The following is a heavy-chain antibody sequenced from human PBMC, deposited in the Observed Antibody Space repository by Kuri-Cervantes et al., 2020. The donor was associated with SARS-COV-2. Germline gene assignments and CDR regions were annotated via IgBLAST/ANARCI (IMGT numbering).Heavy chain of an antibody. V-gene: IGHV3-7*01. J-gene: IGHJ4*02. CDR2: IKHDGSER. CDR3: VREKGGWLQGDY. D-gene: IGHD5-24*01. Sequence: GGSLRLSCTASGYSISVRAYWMTWVRQTPGKGLEWVANIKHDGSERFYVDSVKGRFTISRDNAKNSLYLQMDNLRAEDTAVYYCVREKGGWLQGDYWGQGTLVTVSS. CDR1: GYSISVRAYW.